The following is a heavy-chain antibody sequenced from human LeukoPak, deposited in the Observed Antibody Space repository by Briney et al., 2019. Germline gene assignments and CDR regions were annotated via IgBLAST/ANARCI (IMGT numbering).Heavy chain of an antibody. Sequence: GGSLRLSCAASGFTFSSYAMHWVRQAPGKGLEWVAVISYDGSNKYYADSVKGRFTISRDNSKNTLYLQMNSLRAEDTAVYYCATAPRNPSHDAFDIWGQGTMVTVSS. D-gene: IGHD1-14*01. CDR2: ISYDGSNK. CDR3: ATAPRNPSHDAFDI. V-gene: IGHV3-30-3*01. J-gene: IGHJ3*02. CDR1: GFTFSSYA.